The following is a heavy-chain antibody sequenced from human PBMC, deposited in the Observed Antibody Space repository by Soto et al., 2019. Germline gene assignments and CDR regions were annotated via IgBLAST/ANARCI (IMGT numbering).Heavy chain of an antibody. D-gene: IGHD3-9*01. V-gene: IGHV4-34*01. J-gene: IGHJ4*02. CDR1: GPSFSGYD. Sequence: PETLSLTCGVYGPSFSGYDLISIRPHPGKGLEWIGGIYYSGSTYYHPSLKSRVTISVDTPKNQFSLKLSSVTAADTAVYYCARLTSRYFDWLPMIDYWGQGTLVTVSS. CDR3: ARLTSRYFDWLPMIDY. CDR2: IYYSGST.